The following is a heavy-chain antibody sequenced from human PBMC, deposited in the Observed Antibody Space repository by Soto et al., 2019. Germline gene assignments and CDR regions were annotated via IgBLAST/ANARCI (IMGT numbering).Heavy chain of an antibody. D-gene: IGHD2-15*01. CDR2: INPNSGST. CDR3: ARAGVYCSGGSCYSYYYYMDV. V-gene: IGHV1-2*04. J-gene: IGHJ6*03. Sequence: GASVKVSCKASGYTFTSYDINWVRQATGQGLEWMGWINPNSGSTSYAQKFQGWVTMTRDTSISTAYMELSRLRSDDTAVYYCARAGVYCSGGSCYSYYYYMDVWGKGTTVTVSS. CDR1: GYTFTSYD.